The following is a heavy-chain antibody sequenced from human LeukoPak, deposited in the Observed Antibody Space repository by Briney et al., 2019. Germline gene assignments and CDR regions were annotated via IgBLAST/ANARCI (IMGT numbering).Heavy chain of an antibody. CDR1: GYTFTSYW. Sequence: GESQKISCKGSGYTFTSYWIGWVRQMPGKGLEWMGIIYPGDSDTRYSPSFQGQVSISVDKSSSTAYLQWSSLKASDTAMFYCARHVGITGAIDYWGQGTLVTVSS. V-gene: IGHV5-51*01. J-gene: IGHJ4*02. D-gene: IGHD1-26*01. CDR3: ARHVGITGAIDY. CDR2: IYPGDSDT.